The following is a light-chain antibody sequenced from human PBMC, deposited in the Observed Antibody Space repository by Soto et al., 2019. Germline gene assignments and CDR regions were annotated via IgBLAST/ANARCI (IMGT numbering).Light chain of an antibody. V-gene: IGKV1-13*02. CDR1: QGVGRA. CDR2: DAS. J-gene: IGKJ5*01. CDR3: QQFNGDPS. Sequence: AIQLTQSPSSLSASVGDRVIITCRASQGVGRAVAWYQLKPGKSPKLLIYDASILETGAPARFSGSGSGTDFTLTISTLQSEDFATYYCQQFNGDPSFGQGTRLDIK.